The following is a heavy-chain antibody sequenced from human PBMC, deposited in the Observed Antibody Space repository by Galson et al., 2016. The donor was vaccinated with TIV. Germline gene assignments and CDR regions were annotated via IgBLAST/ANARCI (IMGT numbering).Heavy chain of an antibody. CDR2: ISGSGATT. CDR3: AKAAGSGSSWRFDY. CDR1: GFTFSNFW. J-gene: IGHJ4*02. Sequence: SLRLSCAASGFTFSNFWMHWVRQVPGKGLVWVSAISGSGATTYYADSVKGRFTISRDNSKNTLYLQMNSLRAEDTALYYCAKAAGSGSSWRFDYWGQGTPVTVSS. D-gene: IGHD6-13*01. V-gene: IGHV3-23*01.